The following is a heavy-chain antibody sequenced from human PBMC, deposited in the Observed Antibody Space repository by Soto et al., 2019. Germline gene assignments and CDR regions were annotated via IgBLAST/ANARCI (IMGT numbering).Heavy chain of an antibody. V-gene: IGHV4-4*02. J-gene: IGHJ6*02. CDR3: ARDGDFWSGYPPTGVYYYYGMDV. D-gene: IGHD3-3*01. CDR2: IFHSGGR. Sequence: SEARCLTCFVSGDSINNTYWWGWGRQAPGKGLEWIGEIFHSGGRSYMPSLRGRITLSVDTSKNQFSLKLTSVTAAHTAVYYCARDGDFWSGYPPTGVYYYYGMDVWGQGTTVTVSS. CDR1: GDSINNTYW.